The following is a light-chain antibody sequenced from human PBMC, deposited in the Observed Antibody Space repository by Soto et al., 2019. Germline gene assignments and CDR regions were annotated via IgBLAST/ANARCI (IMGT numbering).Light chain of an antibody. CDR2: AVS. J-gene: IGLJ3*02. CDR1: NSDVGAYNY. Sequence: QSALTQPRSVSGSPGQSVTISCTGTNSDVGAYNYISWYQQFPGKAPKVIISAVSQRRSEVPDRFSGSKSGNTASLTISGLQAEDEADYYCWSYTSSDNWVFGGGTKLTVL. CDR3: WSYTSSDNWV. V-gene: IGLV2-11*01.